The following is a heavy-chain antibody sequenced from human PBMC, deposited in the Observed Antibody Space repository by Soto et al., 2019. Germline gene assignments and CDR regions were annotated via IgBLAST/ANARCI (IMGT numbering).Heavy chain of an antibody. CDR1: GASVSSGGYY. V-gene: IGHV4-61*08. CDR2: INHSGST. Sequence: SETLSLTCSVSGASVSSGGYYWSWIRQPPGKGLEWIGEINHSGSTNYNPSLKSRVTISVDTSKNQFSLKLSSVTAADTAVYYCARRVVYSYGFDYWGQRTLVTVSS. J-gene: IGHJ4*02. CDR3: ARRVVYSYGFDY. D-gene: IGHD5-18*01.